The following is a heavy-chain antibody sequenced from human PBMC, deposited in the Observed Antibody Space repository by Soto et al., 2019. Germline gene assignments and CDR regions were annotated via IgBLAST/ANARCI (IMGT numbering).Heavy chain of an antibody. CDR1: GASFNDYY. D-gene: IGHD6-13*01. Sequence: QVQLQQWGAGLLKPSETLSLTCAVYGASFNDYYWSWIRQPPGKGLEWIGEINHTGSTNYNPSLKSRVTISVGTSKNQCSLKLSSVTAADTAVYYCARLRAAGLSQIIAAAGSRYYYYYGMDVWGQGTTVTVSS. V-gene: IGHV4-34*01. CDR3: ARLRAAGLSQIIAAAGSRYYYYYGMDV. CDR2: INHTGST. J-gene: IGHJ6*02.